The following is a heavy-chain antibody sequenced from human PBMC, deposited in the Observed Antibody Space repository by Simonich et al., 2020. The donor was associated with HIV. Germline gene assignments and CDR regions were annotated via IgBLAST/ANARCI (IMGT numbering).Heavy chain of an antibody. Sequence: QVLLQESGPGVVKPSETLSLTCSVAGGSIKNYYWSWIRQPPGKGLEWIGYIYSSGCTYYSPSLKSRVTRSLDTSKNQFSLKVNSVTAADTAVYYCASTVDTAIDYWGQGILVTVSS. CDR1: GGSIKNYY. CDR2: IYSSGCT. J-gene: IGHJ4*02. D-gene: IGHD5-18*01. V-gene: IGHV4-59*08. CDR3: ASTVDTAIDY.